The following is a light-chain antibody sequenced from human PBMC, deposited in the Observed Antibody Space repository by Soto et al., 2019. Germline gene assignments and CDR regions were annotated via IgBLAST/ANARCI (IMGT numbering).Light chain of an antibody. V-gene: IGKV3-15*01. CDR3: QQYNNWPRST. CDR2: GAS. Sequence: EIVMTQSPATLSVSPGERATLSCRASQSVSSNLAWYQQKPGQAPRLLIYGASTRATGIPARFSGSGSGTEFTLTISSLQSEDFAVYYCQQYNNWPRSTVGGGTKVDSK. CDR1: QSVSSN. J-gene: IGKJ4*01.